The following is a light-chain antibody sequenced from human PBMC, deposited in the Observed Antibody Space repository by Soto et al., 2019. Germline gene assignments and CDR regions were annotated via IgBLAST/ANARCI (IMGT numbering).Light chain of an antibody. CDR3: QQYGSSPGT. CDR1: QSVSSSY. CDR2: GAS. Sequence: EIGLRQSPGTLSLSPGERATLSCRASQSVSSSYLAWYQQKPGQAPRLLIYGASSRATGIPDRFSGSGSGTDFTLTISRLEPEDFAVYYCQQYGSSPGTFGQGTKVDI. J-gene: IGKJ1*01. V-gene: IGKV3-20*01.